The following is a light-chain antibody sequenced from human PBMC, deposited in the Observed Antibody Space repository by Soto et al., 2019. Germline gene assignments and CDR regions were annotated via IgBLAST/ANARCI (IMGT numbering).Light chain of an antibody. CDR3: QHRSNWHGLT. J-gene: IGKJ4*01. V-gene: IGKV3D-11*01. Sequence: EIVLTQSPATLSLSPGERATLSCRASQGVSSFLAWCQRKPGQAPRLLIYDAPNRATVIPARISGSGPGTYFPLTISRLEHEDFALYYCQHRSNWHGLTVGGGTKVEIK. CDR1: QGVSSF. CDR2: DAP.